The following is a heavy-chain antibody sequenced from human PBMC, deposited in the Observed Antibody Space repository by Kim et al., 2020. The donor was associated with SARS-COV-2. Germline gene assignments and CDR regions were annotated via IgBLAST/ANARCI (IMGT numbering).Heavy chain of an antibody. Sequence: SETLSLTCTVSGDSISSSSHYWGWIRQPPGKGLEWIGTIYYSGRTYYNPSLKSRVTISVDTSKNQFSLKLSSVTAADTAVYYCARHEGVVPGAMEKIVVVTTPFDYWGQGTLVTVSS. V-gene: IGHV4-39*01. CDR3: ARHEGVVPGAMEKIVVVTTPFDY. CDR1: GDSISSSSHY. J-gene: IGHJ4*02. D-gene: IGHD3-22*01. CDR2: IYYSGRT.